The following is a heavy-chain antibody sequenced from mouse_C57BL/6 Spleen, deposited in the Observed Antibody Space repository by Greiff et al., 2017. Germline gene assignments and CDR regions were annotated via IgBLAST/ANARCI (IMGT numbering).Heavy chain of an antibody. J-gene: IGHJ4*01. V-gene: IGHV1-39*01. Sequence: VHVKQSGPELVQPGASVKISCKASGYSFTDSNMNWVKQSNGKSLEWIGVINPNYGTPSYNQKFKGKATLTVDQSSSTAYMQLNSLTSADSAVYYCARGSYLGKNAMDYWGQGTSVTVSS. CDR2: INPNYGTP. CDR3: ARGSYLGKNAMDY. CDR1: GYSFTDSN. D-gene: IGHD2-12*01.